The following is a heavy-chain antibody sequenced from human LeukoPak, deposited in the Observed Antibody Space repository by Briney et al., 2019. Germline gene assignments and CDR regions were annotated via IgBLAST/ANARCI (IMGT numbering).Heavy chain of an antibody. J-gene: IGHJ6*03. D-gene: IGHD1-1*01. Sequence: GESLKISCAASGFTFSSYGMHWVRQAPGKGLEWVAFIRYDGSNKYYADSVKGRFTISRDNSKNTLYLQMNSLRAEDTAVYYCAKSMGVQDSYYYYMDVWGKGTTVTVSS. CDR1: GFTFSSYG. CDR2: IRYDGSNK. CDR3: AKSMGVQDSYYYYMDV. V-gene: IGHV3-30*02.